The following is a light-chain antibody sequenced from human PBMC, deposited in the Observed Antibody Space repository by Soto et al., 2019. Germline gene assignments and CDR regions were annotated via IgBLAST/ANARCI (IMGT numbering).Light chain of an antibody. Sequence: EIVMTQSPATLSVSPGEGVTLSCKASQNVGSSVAWYQQKPGQAPRLLIYGTSTTATDIPARFSGSGSGTEFTLTIISLQSEDFGVYYCQPYNNRPPYTFCQGTKLDIK. CDR3: QPYNNRPPYT. CDR2: GTS. CDR1: QNVGSS. V-gene: IGKV3-15*01. J-gene: IGKJ2*01.